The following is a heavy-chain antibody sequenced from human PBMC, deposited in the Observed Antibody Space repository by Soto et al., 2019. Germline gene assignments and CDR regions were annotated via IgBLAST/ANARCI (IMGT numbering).Heavy chain of an antibody. D-gene: IGHD6-13*01. CDR2: ISSSSDYI. V-gene: IGHV3-21*06. Sequence: LSCASSGFTFTSYTMNWVRQAPGKGLEGVSSISSSSDYIYYADSMKARVTISRDNAKNSLFMDMDSPTGEDAVVYCCGRERVYARGPLDFWGQGTLVTVSS. CDR1: GFTFTSYT. J-gene: IGHJ4*02. CDR3: GRERVYARGPLDF.